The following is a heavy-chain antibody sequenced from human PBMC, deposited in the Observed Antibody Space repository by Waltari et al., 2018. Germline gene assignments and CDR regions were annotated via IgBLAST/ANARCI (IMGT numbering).Heavy chain of an antibody. Sequence: QVQLQESGPGLVKPSETLSLTCTVSGGSISSYYWSWIRQPAGKGLEWIGRIYTSGSTNYNPSLKSRVTMSVDTSKNQFSLKLSSVTAADTAVYYCATDRYGSGSYYDAFDIWGQGTMVTVSS. J-gene: IGHJ3*02. CDR2: IYTSGST. D-gene: IGHD3-10*01. V-gene: IGHV4-4*07. CDR1: GGSISSYY. CDR3: ATDRYGSGSYYDAFDI.